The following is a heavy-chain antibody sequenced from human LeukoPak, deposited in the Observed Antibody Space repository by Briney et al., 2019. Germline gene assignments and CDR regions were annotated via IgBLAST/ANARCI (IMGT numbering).Heavy chain of an antibody. J-gene: IGHJ3*02. CDR3: SKSGLILHPAFTDAFDI. D-gene: IGHD3/OR15-3a*01. CDR1: GFSLSTSGVG. V-gene: IGHV2-5*01. CDR2: IYWNDDK. Sequence: ESGPTLVKPTQTLTLTCTFSGFSLSTSGVGVGWIRQPPGKALEWLALIYWNDDKRYSPSLKSRLTITKDTSKNQVVLTMTNMEPLDTATYYRSKSGLILHPAFTDAFDIWGQGTMVTVSS.